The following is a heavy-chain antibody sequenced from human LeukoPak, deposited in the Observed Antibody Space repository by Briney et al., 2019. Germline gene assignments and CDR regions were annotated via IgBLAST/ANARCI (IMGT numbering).Heavy chain of an antibody. CDR3: TTDSYCSTTTCYASSNYYYGLDA. Sequence: PGGSLRLSCTASGFTFGDYAMSWVRQAPGKGLEWVGFIRSKAYGGTTEYAASVKGRFTISRDDSKNTLYLQMNSLKTEDTAVYYCTTDSYCSTTTCYASSNYYYGLDAWGQGTSVTVSS. CDR1: GFTFGDYA. CDR2: IRSKAYGGTT. V-gene: IGHV3-49*04. J-gene: IGHJ6*02. D-gene: IGHD2-2*01.